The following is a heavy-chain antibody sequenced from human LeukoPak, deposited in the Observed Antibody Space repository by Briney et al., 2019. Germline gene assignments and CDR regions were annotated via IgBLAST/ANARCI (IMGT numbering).Heavy chain of an antibody. CDR3: ASTPITYYYDSSGYY. D-gene: IGHD3-22*01. J-gene: IGHJ4*02. CDR2: INHSGST. Sequence: SETLSLTCAVYGGSFSGCYWSWIRQPPGKGLEWIGEINHSGSTNYNPSLKSRVTISVDTSKNQFSLKLSSVTAADTAVYYCASTPITYYYDSSGYYWGQGTLVTVSS. V-gene: IGHV4-34*01. CDR1: GGSFSGCY.